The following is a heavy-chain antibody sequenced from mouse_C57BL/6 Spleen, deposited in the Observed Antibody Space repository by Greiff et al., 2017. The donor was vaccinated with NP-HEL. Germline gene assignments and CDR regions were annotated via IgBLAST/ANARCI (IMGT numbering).Heavy chain of an antibody. Sequence: QVQLQQSGPELVKPGASVKISCKASGYAFSSSWMNWVKQRPGKGLEWIGRIYPGDGDTNYNGKFKGKATLTADKSSSTAYMQLSSLTSEDSAVYFCAGGLDDYYAMDYWGQGTSVTVSS. CDR2: IYPGDGDT. CDR3: AGGLDDYYAMDY. D-gene: IGHD2-4*01. V-gene: IGHV1-82*01. J-gene: IGHJ4*01. CDR1: GYAFSSSW.